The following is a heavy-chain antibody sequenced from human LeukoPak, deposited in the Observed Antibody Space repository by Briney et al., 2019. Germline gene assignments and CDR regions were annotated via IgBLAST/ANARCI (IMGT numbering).Heavy chain of an antibody. CDR2: IYHSGST. J-gene: IGHJ4*02. V-gene: IGHV4-4*02. CDR1: GGSISSNNW. Sequence: PSETLSLTCAVSGGSISSNNWWTWVRQPPGKGLEWIGEIYHSGSTKYNPPLESRVTMSVDKTKNQFSLKLSSVTAADTAVYYCANKWSGSFDYWGQGTLVTVSS. CDR3: ANKWSGSFDY. D-gene: IGHD1-26*01.